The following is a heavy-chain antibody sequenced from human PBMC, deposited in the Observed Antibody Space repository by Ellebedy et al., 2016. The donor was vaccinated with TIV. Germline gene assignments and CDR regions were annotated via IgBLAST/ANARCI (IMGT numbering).Heavy chain of an antibody. V-gene: IGHV1-69*06. Sequence: AASVNVSCKATGDTFSNYAIHWVRQAPGQGLEWMGRIVPIFGTTNYAQKFQERTTITADKSTTTVYMDLSSPRSEDTAIYYCARVTRDGYKKFDYWGQGTLVTVSP. CDR2: IVPIFGTT. J-gene: IGHJ4*02. D-gene: IGHD5-24*01. CDR3: ARVTRDGYKKFDY. CDR1: GDTFSNYA.